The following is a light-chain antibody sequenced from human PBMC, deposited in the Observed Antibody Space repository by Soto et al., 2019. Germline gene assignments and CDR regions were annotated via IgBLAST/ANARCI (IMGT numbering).Light chain of an antibody. CDR3: QQYRDFPRT. Sequence: ESVLTQSPGTLSLSPGERATLSCRASQSVRSNYLAWYQQKPDQALRLLIYNSSTRATVIPDRFSGSGSGTDFTLNISRLEPGDVLLYYCQQYRDFPRTFGRGTKV. CDR1: QSVRSNY. J-gene: IGKJ1*01. CDR2: NSS. V-gene: IGKV3-20*01.